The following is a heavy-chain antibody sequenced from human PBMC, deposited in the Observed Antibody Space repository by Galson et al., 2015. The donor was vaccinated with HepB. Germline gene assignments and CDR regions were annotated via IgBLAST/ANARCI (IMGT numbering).Heavy chain of an antibody. J-gene: IGHJ6*02. Sequence: SVKVSCKASGYTFTGYYMHWVRQAPGQGLEWMGRINPNSGGTNYAQKFQGRVTMTRDTSISTAYMELSRLRSDDTAVYYCARVAAMGPNYYYYGMDVWGQGTTVTVSS. CDR2: INPNSGGT. CDR3: ARVAAMGPNYYYYGMDV. CDR1: GYTFTGYY. V-gene: IGHV1-2*06. D-gene: IGHD5-18*01.